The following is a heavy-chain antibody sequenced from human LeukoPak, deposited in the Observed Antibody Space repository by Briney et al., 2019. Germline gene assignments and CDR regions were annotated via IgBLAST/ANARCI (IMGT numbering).Heavy chain of an antibody. CDR3: AKAPKPVAITMLRGVRSWYHYMDV. CDR1: GGSFSSYT. J-gene: IGHJ6*03. Sequence: SVKVSCKASGGSFSSYTINWVRQAPGQGLEWMGGIIPIFGTANYAQKFQGRVTITADESTSTAYMELNSLRAEDTAVYYCAKAPKPVAITMLRGVRSWYHYMDVWGKGTTVTISS. V-gene: IGHV1-69*13. D-gene: IGHD3-10*01. CDR2: IIPIFGTA.